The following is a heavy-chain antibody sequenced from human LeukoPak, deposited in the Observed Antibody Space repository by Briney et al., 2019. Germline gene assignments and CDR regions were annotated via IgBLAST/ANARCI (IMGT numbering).Heavy chain of an antibody. Sequence: KSSETLSLTCTVSGGSIRSSYYYWGWIRQPPGKGLEWIGSIYDSGSTYYNPSLKSRVTISVDTSKNQFSLKLNSVTAADTAVYYCARRPPAGGTDWFDPWGQGTLVTVSS. CDR3: ARRPPAGGTDWFDP. D-gene: IGHD2-8*02. CDR1: GGSIRSSYYY. J-gene: IGHJ5*02. V-gene: IGHV4-39*01. CDR2: IYDSGST.